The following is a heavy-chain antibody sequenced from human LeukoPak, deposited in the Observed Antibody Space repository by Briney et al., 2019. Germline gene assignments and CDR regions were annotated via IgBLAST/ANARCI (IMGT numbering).Heavy chain of an antibody. V-gene: IGHV4-59*01. CDR1: GGSISSYH. D-gene: IGHD2-2*01. CDR2: IYYTGST. CDR3: ARGKPATDLDY. J-gene: IGHJ4*02. Sequence: SETLSLTCTVSGGSISSYHWTWIRQPPGKGLEWIGYIYYTGSTNYNPSLRSRVTISVDTSKNQFSLKLSSVTAADTAVYYCARGKPATDLDYWGQGTLVTVSS.